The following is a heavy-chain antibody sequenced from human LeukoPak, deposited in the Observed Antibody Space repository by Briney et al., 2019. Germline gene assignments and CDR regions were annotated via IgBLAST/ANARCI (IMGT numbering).Heavy chain of an antibody. CDR1: GGSFSGYY. Sequence: SETLSLTCAVSGGSFSGYYWSWIRQPPGKGLEWIGEINHSGSTNYNPSLKSRVTISVDTSKNQFSLKLSSVTAADTAVYYCARGERYSSSWEIDYWGQGTLVTVSS. CDR2: INHSGST. J-gene: IGHJ4*02. V-gene: IGHV4-34*01. CDR3: ARGERYSSSWEIDY. D-gene: IGHD6-13*01.